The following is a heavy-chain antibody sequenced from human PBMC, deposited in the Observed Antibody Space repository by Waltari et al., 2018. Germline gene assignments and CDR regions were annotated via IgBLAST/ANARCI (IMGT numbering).Heavy chain of an antibody. CDR2: IDWDDDK. CDR3: ARIYCSGGSCHDAFDI. Sequence: QVTLKESGPALVKPTQTLTLTCTFSGFSLSTSGMRVSWIRQPPGKALEWLARIDWDDDKFYSTSLKTRLTISKDTSKNQVVLTMTNMDPVDTATYYCARIYCSGGSCHDAFDIWGQGTMVTVSS. D-gene: IGHD2-15*01. J-gene: IGHJ3*02. CDR1: GFSLSTSGMR. V-gene: IGHV2-70*04.